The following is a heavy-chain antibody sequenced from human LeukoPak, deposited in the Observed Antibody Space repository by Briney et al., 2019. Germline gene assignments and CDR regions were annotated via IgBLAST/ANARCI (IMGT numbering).Heavy chain of an antibody. D-gene: IGHD6-19*01. CDR3: ARVAVAGTRLFDP. Sequence: ASMNVSCKVSGYTFTSYYMHWVRQAPGQVLEWVGIIIPSGGRTSYAQMIQGRVTMTRDTSTSTVYMEMSSLRSEDPAVYYCARVAVAGTRLFDPWGQGTLVTVSS. CDR1: GYTFTSYY. CDR2: IIPSGGRT. V-gene: IGHV1-46*01. J-gene: IGHJ5*02.